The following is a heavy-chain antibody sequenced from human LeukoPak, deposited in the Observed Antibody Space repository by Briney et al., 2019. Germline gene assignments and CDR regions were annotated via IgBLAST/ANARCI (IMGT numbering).Heavy chain of an antibody. CDR2: IYYSGST. Sequence: SETLSLTCTVSGGSISSYYWSWIRQPPGKGLEWIGYIYYSGSTNYNPSLKSRVTISVDTSKNQFSLKLSSVTAADTAVYYCAREKADYGDPSTFDIWGQGTMVTVSS. J-gene: IGHJ3*02. CDR3: AREKADYGDPSTFDI. CDR1: GGSISSYY. V-gene: IGHV4-59*01. D-gene: IGHD4-17*01.